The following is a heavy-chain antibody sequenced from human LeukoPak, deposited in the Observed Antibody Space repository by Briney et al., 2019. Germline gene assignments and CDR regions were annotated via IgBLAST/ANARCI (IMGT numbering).Heavy chain of an antibody. Sequence: GGSLRLSCAASGFTFSSYWMHWVRQAPGKGLVWVSRINSDGSSTSYADSVKGRFTISRDNAKNTLYLQMNSLRAEDTAEYYCASFIVGATTVGGYWGQGTLVTVSS. J-gene: IGHJ4*02. V-gene: IGHV3-74*01. CDR1: GFTFSSYW. CDR3: ASFIVGATTVGGY. CDR2: INSDGSST. D-gene: IGHD1-26*01.